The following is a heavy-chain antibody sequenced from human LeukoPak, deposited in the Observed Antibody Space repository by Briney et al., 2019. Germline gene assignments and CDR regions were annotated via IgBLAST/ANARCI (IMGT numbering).Heavy chain of an antibody. V-gene: IGHV3-20*04. Sequence: GESLRLSCAASRFTFDDYAMSWVRQAPGKGLEWVSGVNWNGGATGYADSVKGRFAISRDNAKNSLHLQMNSLRAEDTALHYCARVPSGYVDYWGQGTLVIVSS. CDR3: ARVPSGYVDY. J-gene: IGHJ4*02. CDR2: VNWNGGAT. D-gene: IGHD3-3*01. CDR1: RFTFDDYA.